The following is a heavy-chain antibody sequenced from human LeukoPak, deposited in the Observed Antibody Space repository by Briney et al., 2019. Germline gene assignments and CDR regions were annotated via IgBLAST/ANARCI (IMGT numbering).Heavy chain of an antibody. CDR2: ISYDGSNK. CDR1: GFTFSNYG. Sequence: GRSLRLSCAASGFTFSNYGMHWVRQAPGKGLEWVAVISYDGSNKYYADSVKGRFTISRDNSKNSLYLQMNSLRTEDTALYYCSNNPCPIYCSGGSCYSW. V-gene: IGHV3-30*18. CDR3: SNNPCPIYCSGGSCYS. J-gene: IGHJ5*01. D-gene: IGHD2-15*01.